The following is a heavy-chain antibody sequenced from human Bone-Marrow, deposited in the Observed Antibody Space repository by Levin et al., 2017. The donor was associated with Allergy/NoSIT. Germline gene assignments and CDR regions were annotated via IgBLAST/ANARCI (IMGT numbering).Heavy chain of an antibody. D-gene: IGHD6-19*01. J-gene: IGHJ4*02. CDR2: ITHDGGSS. Sequence: GESLKISCAASGFTFSHHWMHWVRQAPGEGLVWVSHITHDGGSSSYTGSVKGRFTISRDNAKNTLYLQMNSLRAEDTAVYYCAGDDLSYSSSIDYWGLGTLVTVSS. CDR1: GFTFSHHW. V-gene: IGHV3-74*01. CDR3: AGDDLSYSSSIDY.